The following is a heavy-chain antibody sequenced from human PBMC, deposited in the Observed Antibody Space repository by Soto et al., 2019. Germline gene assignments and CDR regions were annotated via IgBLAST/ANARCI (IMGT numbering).Heavy chain of an antibody. CDR3: ARDHDSHPHPTYYYYYYGMDV. CDR2: IIPIFGTA. Sequence: SVKVSCKASGGTFSSYAISWVRQAPGQGLEWMGGIIPIFGTANYAQKFQGRVTITADESTSTAYMELSSLRSEDTAVYYCARDHDSHPHPTYYYYYYGMDVWGQGTTVTVSS. V-gene: IGHV1-69*13. D-gene: IGHD3-22*01. J-gene: IGHJ6*02. CDR1: GGTFSSYA.